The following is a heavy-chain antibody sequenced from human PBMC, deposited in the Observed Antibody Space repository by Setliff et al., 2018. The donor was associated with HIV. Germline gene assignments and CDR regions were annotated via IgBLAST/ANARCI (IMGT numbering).Heavy chain of an antibody. CDR1: GDYLSSSSYY. Sequence: SETLSLPCTVSGDYLSSSSYYWGWIRQPPGQGLEWIWSIFYSGTTYYNPSLESRCTISVDTSKNQFSLKLSAATATDTAVYYCARHGLRFLACCDYWGQGARVTVSS. CDR2: IFYSGTT. CDR3: ARHGLRFLACCDY. D-gene: IGHD3-3*01. V-gene: IGHV4-39*01. J-gene: IGHJ4*02.